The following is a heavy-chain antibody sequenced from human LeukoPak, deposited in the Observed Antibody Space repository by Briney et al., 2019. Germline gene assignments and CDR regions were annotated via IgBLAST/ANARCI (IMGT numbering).Heavy chain of an antibody. V-gene: IGHV3-66*02. CDR3: ARDPYSSDWQYYYMDV. J-gene: IGHJ6*03. CDR2: IHSGGST. D-gene: IGHD6-19*01. Sequence: AGGSLRLSCVGPEFTVSHNYMTWVRQAPRKGLEWLSVIHSGGSTYYADSVKGRFTISRDNSRNTLYLQMNSLRVEDTAVYYCARDPYSSDWQYYYMDVWGKGTTVTVSS. CDR1: EFTVSHNY.